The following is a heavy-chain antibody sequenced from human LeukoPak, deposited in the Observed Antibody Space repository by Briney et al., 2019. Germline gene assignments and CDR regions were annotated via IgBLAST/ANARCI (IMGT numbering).Heavy chain of an antibody. D-gene: IGHD3-9*01. CDR3: AREFGLRYFDWLLWGAFDI. J-gene: IGHJ3*02. CDR2: ISSRSSTI. Sequence: GGSLRLSCAASGFTFSSYEMNWVRQDPGKGLEWVSYISSRSSTIYYADSVKGRFTISKDNAKTSLDLQMKSLRAEDTDVYYCAREFGLRYFDWLLWGAFDIWGQGTMVTVSS. CDR1: GFTFSSYE. V-gene: IGHV3-48*03.